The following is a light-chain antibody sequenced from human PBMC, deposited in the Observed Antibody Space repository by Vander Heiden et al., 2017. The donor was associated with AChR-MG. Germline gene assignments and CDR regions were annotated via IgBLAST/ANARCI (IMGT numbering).Light chain of an antibody. Sequence: QSVLTQPPSASGTPRQRVTIPCSGSSSNIGSNYVYWYQQLPGTAPKLLIYRNNQRPSGVPDRFSGSKSGTSASLAISGLRSEDEADYYCAAWDDSLSGVFGGGTKLTVL. V-gene: IGLV1-47*01. CDR1: SSNIGSNY. CDR3: AAWDDSLSGV. CDR2: RNN. J-gene: IGLJ2*01.